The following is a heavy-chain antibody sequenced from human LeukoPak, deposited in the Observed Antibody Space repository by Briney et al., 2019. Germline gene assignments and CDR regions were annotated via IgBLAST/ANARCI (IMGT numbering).Heavy chain of an antibody. V-gene: IGHV3-23*01. CDR2: ISGSGDAT. Sequence: GGSLTLTCAASGFTFSNYAMSWVRQAPGKGLEWVSGISGSGDATWYADSVKGRFTISRDNSKNTVNLQMNSLRPEDTAVYYCAKCSGGSCYASGAFGYWGQGVLVTVSS. CDR3: AKCSGGSCYASGAFGY. D-gene: IGHD2-15*01. CDR1: GFTFSNYA. J-gene: IGHJ4*02.